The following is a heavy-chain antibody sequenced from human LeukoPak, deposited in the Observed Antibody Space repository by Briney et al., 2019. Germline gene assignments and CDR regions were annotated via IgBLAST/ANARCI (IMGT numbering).Heavy chain of an antibody. D-gene: IGHD3-10*01. CDR1: GGTFSSYA. CDR2: IIPILGIA. Sequence: GASVKVSCKASGGTFSSYAISWVRQAPGQGLEWMGRIIPILGIANYAQKFQGRVTITADKSTGTAYMELSSLRSEDTAVYYCARGVWFGEQSFDYWGQGTLVTVSS. V-gene: IGHV1-69*04. J-gene: IGHJ4*02. CDR3: ARGVWFGEQSFDY.